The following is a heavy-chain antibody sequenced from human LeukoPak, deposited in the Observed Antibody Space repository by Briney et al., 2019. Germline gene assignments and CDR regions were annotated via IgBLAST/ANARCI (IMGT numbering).Heavy chain of an antibody. CDR2: IDTTSATI. J-gene: IGHJ4*02. D-gene: IGHD2-2*01. CDR3: AKGPLRGTAAAIDY. V-gene: IGHV3-48*01. CDR1: GFTFSSYS. Sequence: GGSLRLSCAASGFTFSSYSMNWVRQAPGRGLEWISYIDTTSATIYYADSVKGRFTISRDNAKNSLYLQMNSLRVEDTAVYYCAKGPLRGTAAAIDYWGQGTLVTVSS.